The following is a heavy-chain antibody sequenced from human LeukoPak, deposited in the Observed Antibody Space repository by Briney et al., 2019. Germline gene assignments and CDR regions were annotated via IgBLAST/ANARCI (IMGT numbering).Heavy chain of an antibody. CDR3: ARQWRVAAAGIKAYAFDI. Sequence: SETLSLTCTVSGGSISSSSYYWGWIRQPPGKGLEWIGSIYYSGSTYYNPSLKSRVTISVDTSKNLFSLKLSSVTAADTAVYYCARQWRVAAAGIKAYAFDIWGQGTMVTVSS. CDR1: GGSISSSSYY. CDR2: IYYSGST. J-gene: IGHJ3*02. D-gene: IGHD6-13*01. V-gene: IGHV4-39*01.